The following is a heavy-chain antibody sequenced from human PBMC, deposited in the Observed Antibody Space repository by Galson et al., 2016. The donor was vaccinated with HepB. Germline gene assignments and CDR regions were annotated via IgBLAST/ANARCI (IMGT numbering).Heavy chain of an antibody. D-gene: IGHD3-16*01. J-gene: IGHJ6*02. CDR3: ARGLGGARYCYAMDV. CDR1: GFTFSDYS. V-gene: IGHV3-11*01. Sequence: SLRLSCAASGFTFSDYSMSWIRRAPGKGLEWVSYISTSGRTQEYAGSMKGRFTISRDNAKNSLYLQVNSLSAEDTAVYYWARGLGGARYCYAMDVWGQGTTVTVSS. CDR2: ISTSGRTQ.